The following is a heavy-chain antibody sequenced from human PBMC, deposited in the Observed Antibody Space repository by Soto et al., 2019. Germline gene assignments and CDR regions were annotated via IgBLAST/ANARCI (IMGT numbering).Heavy chain of an antibody. CDR1: GGSVSSGSYF. CDR2: IYYSGST. V-gene: IGHV4-61*01. D-gene: IGHD3-16*01. J-gene: IGHJ6*02. CDR3: AGFNYGNYYYGLDV. Sequence: ETLSLTCTVAGGSVSSGSYFWSWIRQPPGNGLEWIGYIYYSGSTNYNPSLKSRVTISADTSKNQLSLKLSSLTVADTAVYFCAGFNYGNYYYGLDVWGQGTTVTVSS.